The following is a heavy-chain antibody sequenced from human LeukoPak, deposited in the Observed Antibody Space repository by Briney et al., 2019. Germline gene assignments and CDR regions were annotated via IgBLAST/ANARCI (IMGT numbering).Heavy chain of an antibody. D-gene: IGHD3-10*01. V-gene: IGHV3-7*01. CDR3: AKDVTLVRGGLFDY. CDR2: IKKDGSEK. J-gene: IGHJ4*02. CDR1: GFTFSTYW. Sequence: GGSLRLSCAASGFTFSTYWMNWVRQAPGKGLEWVANIKKDGSEKYYVDSVKGRFTISRDNAKNSLYLQMNSLRAEDTAVYYCAKDVTLVRGGLFDYWGQGTLVTVSS.